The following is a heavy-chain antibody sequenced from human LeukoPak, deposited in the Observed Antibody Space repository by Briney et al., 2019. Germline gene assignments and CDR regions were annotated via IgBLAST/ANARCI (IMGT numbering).Heavy chain of an antibody. CDR3: VKGGAWQGNAMDV. V-gene: IGHV3-74*01. Sequence: PGGSLRLSCAASGFTFSTYYMHWVRQAPGKGLVWVSRIYNDDSSTTYAESVKGRFTISSDNGKNTLYLQMSSLRDDDTAVYYSVKGGAWQGNAMDVWGQGTTVTVSS. J-gene: IGHJ6*02. D-gene: IGHD3-10*01. CDR1: GFTFSTYY. CDR2: IYNDDSST.